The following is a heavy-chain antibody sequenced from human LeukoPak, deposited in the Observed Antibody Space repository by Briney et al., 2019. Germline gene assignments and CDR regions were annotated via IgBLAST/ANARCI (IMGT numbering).Heavy chain of an antibody. CDR2: IRYDGSNK. Sequence: PGGSLRLSCAASGFTFSSYGMHWVRQAPGKGLEWVAFIRYDGSNKYYADSVKGRFTISRDNSKNTLYLQMNSLRAEDTAVYYCAKDHHIEYYDFWSGYGWFDPWGQGTLVTVSS. CDR1: GFTFSSYG. V-gene: IGHV3-30*02. J-gene: IGHJ5*02. CDR3: AKDHHIEYYDFWSGYGWFDP. D-gene: IGHD3-3*01.